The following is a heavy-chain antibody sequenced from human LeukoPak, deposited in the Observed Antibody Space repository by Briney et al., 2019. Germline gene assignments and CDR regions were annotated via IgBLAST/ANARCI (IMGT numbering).Heavy chain of an antibody. V-gene: IGHV4-34*01. D-gene: IGHD2-2*02. CDR2: INHSGST. CDR1: GGSFSGYY. Sequence: ASETLSLACAVYGGSFSGYYWSWIRQPPGKGLEWIGEINHSGSTNYNPSLKSRVTISVDTSKNQFSLKLSSVTAADTAVYYCARSNIVVVPAAKPPIYYYYYYGMDVWGQGTTVTVSS. CDR3: ARSNIVVVPAAKPPIYYYYYYGMDV. J-gene: IGHJ6*02.